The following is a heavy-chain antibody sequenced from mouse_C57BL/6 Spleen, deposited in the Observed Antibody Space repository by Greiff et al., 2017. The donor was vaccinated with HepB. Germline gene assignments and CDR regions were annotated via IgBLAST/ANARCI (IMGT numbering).Heavy chain of an antibody. CDR1: GYTFTSYW. CDR2: IHPNSGST. CDR3: ARSEDYDGGGI. V-gene: IGHV1-64*01. Sequence: QVQLQQPGAELVKPGASVKLSCKASGYTFTSYWMHWVKQRPGQGLEWIGMIHPNSGSTNYNEKFKSKATLTVDKSSSTAYMQLSSLTSEDSAVYYCARSEDYDGGGIWGQGTSVTVSS. J-gene: IGHJ4*01. D-gene: IGHD2-4*01.